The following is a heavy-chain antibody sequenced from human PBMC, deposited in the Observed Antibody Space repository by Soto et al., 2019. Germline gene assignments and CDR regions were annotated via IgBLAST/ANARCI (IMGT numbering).Heavy chain of an antibody. D-gene: IGHD3-3*01. J-gene: IGHJ6*02. V-gene: IGHV3-23*01. CDR2: SISVGTT. CDR3: AKHPSGDFWSGYQLGCVMDV. Sequence: EVQLLESGGGLVQPGGSLRLSRAASGFSFGSFAMSWVRQAPGKGLEWVSSISVGTTYSADSVKGRFTISRDNSKDTLYLEMNSLRAEDTALYYCAKHPSGDFWSGYQLGCVMDVWGQGTTVTVSS. CDR1: GFSFGSFA.